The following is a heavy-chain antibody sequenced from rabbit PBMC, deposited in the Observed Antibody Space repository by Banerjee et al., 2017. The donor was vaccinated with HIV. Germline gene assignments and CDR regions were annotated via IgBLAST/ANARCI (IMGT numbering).Heavy chain of an antibody. CDR1: GFTFSSYV. Sequence: QEQLEESGGGLVKPEGSLTLTCKASGFTFSSYVITWVRQAPGKGLEWIGWIITDDSAYYASWVNGRFTISRTSSTTVALQMTSLTAADTATYFCARDLAGVIGWNFNLWGPGTLVTVS. CDR2: IITDDSA. V-gene: IGHV1S45*01. J-gene: IGHJ4*01. CDR3: ARDLAGVIGWNFNL. D-gene: IGHD4-1*01.